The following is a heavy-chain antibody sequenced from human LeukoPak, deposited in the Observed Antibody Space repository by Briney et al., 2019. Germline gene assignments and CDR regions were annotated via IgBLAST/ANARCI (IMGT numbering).Heavy chain of an antibody. CDR3: ARDRHCVNGVCHSPPGMDV. Sequence: PGGSLRLSCAASGFILNDYSMHWVRQAPGKGLEWVADIWFDKNQHFADSVKGRFAISRDNSKNTVYLQINSLRAEDTAVYYCARDRHCVNGVCHSPPGMDVWGQGTTVTVSS. CDR1: GFILNDYS. J-gene: IGHJ6*02. CDR2: IWFDKNQ. V-gene: IGHV3-33*01. D-gene: IGHD2-8*01.